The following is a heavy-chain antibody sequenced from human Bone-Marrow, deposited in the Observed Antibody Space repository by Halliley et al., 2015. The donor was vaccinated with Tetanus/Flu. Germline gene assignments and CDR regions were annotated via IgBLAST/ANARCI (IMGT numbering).Heavy chain of an antibody. CDR3: VKENYDFWSGHPHGGMDL. D-gene: IGHD3-3*01. Sequence: YDGLNKDYIDSVKGRFTISRDNSKKTLNLEMSNLRLEDTAVYYCVKENYDFWSGHPHGGMDLWGHGTTVTVSS. CDR2: YDGLNK. J-gene: IGHJ6*02. V-gene: IGHV3-30*18.